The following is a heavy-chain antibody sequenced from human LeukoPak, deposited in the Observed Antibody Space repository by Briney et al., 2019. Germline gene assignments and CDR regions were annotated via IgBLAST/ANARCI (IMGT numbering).Heavy chain of an antibody. D-gene: IGHD3-10*01. Sequence: ASVKVSCKASGYTFTGYYIHWVRQAPGQGLEWMGSLNPINGDTKYAHPFNGRVTMTMDTSISTVYMELKTLTSDDTAVYYCARHDGYGSGRWDWFDPWGQGTLVTVSS. CDR1: GYTFTGYY. J-gene: IGHJ5*02. CDR2: LNPINGDT. V-gene: IGHV1-2*07. CDR3: ARHDGYGSGRWDWFDP.